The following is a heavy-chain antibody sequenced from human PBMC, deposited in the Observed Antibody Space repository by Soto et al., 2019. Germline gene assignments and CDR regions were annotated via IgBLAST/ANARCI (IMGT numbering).Heavy chain of an antibody. J-gene: IGHJ6*02. CDR3: ARDTTTVYGMDV. D-gene: IGHD4-4*01. CDR1: GFTFSSYS. CDR2: ISSSSSYI. Sequence: GGSLRLSCAASGFTFSSYSMSWVRQAPGKGLEWVSSISSSSSYIYYADSVKGRFTISRDNAKNSLYLQMNSLRAEDTAVYYCARDTTTVYGMDVWGQGTTVTVSS. V-gene: IGHV3-21*01.